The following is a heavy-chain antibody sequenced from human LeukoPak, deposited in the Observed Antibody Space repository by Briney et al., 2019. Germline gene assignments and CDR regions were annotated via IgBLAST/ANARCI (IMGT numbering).Heavy chain of an antibody. J-gene: IGHJ4*02. V-gene: IGHV3-53*01. CDR3: ARGGSTRIYYFDY. CDR2: IFSGGGT. Sequence: GGSLRLSCAASGFTFRTYWMSWVRQAPGKGLEWVSVIFSGGGTYYADSVKGRFTISRDSFKNTLYPQMNSLRAEDTAVYYCARGGSTRIYYFDYWGQGTLVTVSS. CDR1: GFTFRTYW.